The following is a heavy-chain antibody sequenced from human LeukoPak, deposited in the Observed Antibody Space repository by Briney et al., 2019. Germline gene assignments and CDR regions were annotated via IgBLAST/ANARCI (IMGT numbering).Heavy chain of an antibody. CDR2: INPDSGGT. CDR1: GYTFTGYY. D-gene: IGHD5-12*01. J-gene: IGHJ5*02. Sequence: ASVKVSCKASGYTFTGYYMHWVRQAPGQGLEWMGRINPDSGGTNYAQKFQGRVTMTRDTSISTAYMELSRLRSADTAVYYCASAQYSGNDSGWFDPWRQATLVTVPS. CDR3: ASAQYSGNDSGWFDP. V-gene: IGHV1-2*06.